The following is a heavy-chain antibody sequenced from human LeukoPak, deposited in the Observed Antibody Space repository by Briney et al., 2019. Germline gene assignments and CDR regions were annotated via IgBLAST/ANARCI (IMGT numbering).Heavy chain of an antibody. CDR1: GYTFTGYY. CDR2: INPNSGGT. D-gene: IGHD3-9*01. J-gene: IGHJ5*02. Sequence: ASVKVSCKASGYTFTGYYMHWVRQAPGQGLEWMGWINPNSGGTNYAQKFQGRVTMTRDTSISTAYMELSRLRSDDTAVYYCARGGLRYFVLRHKYNWFDPWGQGTLVTVSS. CDR3: ARGGLRYFVLRHKYNWFDP. V-gene: IGHV1-2*02.